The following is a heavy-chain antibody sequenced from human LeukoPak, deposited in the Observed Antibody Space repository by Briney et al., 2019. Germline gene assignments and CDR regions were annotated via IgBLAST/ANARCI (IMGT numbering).Heavy chain of an antibody. Sequence: PGGSLRLSCAASGFTFSNYAMHWVRQAPGKGLEWVAFIRYDGSNKYYADSVKGRFTISRDNSKTTLYLQMNSLRAEDTAVYYCAKGTSVLRYFDWLLDPFDYWGQGTLVTVSS. J-gene: IGHJ4*02. CDR3: AKGTSVLRYFDWLLDPFDY. CDR2: IRYDGSNK. CDR1: GFTFSNYA. D-gene: IGHD3-9*01. V-gene: IGHV3-30*02.